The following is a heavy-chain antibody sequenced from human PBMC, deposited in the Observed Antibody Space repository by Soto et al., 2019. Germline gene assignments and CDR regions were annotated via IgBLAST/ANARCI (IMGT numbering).Heavy chain of an antibody. CDR2: VTVTGGST. Sequence: GGSLRISDAASTRSFNTYVVTWVLQAPGKGLEWVSTVTVTGGSTYYADSVKGRFTISRDRSNYTVSLLLNSLRVEDTAIYYCARQRSPEGWFDPWGQGTLVTVSS. CDR3: ARQRSPEGWFDP. J-gene: IGHJ5*02. CDR1: TRSFNTYV. D-gene: IGHD3-10*01. V-gene: IGHV3-23*01.